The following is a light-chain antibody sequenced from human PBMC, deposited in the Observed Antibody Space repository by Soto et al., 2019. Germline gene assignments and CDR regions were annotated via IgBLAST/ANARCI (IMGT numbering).Light chain of an antibody. V-gene: IGKV1-5*01. CDR1: QSISSW. CDR2: DTS. Sequence: DIQMTQSPSTLSSSVGDIVTITCRSIQSISSWLAWYQQKPGKVPKVLIYDTSSLESGVPSRFSGSGSGTEFTLTISSLQPDDFETYYCQHYNNYPWTFGQGTKVDIK. CDR3: QHYNNYPWT. J-gene: IGKJ1*01.